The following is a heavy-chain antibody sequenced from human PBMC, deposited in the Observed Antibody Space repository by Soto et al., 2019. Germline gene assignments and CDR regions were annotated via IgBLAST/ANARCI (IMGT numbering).Heavy chain of an antibody. J-gene: IGHJ6*02. CDR2: VHYSGTT. Sequence: QVQLQESGPGLVKPSETLSLTCTVSGGSISTYLWTWIRQSPGKGLEWIGNVHYSGTTNYSPSLKSRVTISVDTSKNQFSLKLSYVTAADTALYYCAREDPADYYYYGMDVWGQGTTVTVSS. CDR3: AREDPADYYYYGMDV. V-gene: IGHV4-59*01. CDR1: GGSISTYL.